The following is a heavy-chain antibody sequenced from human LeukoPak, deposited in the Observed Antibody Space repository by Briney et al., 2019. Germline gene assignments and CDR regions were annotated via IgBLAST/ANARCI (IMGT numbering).Heavy chain of an antibody. V-gene: IGHV1-18*01. CDR1: VYIFTTYG. D-gene: IGHD3-3*01. J-gene: IGHJ4*02. Sequence: ASVKVSCKASVYIFTTYGISWVRQAPGQELEWMGWISAYNGNTNYAQKLQGRVTMTTDTSTSTAYMDVRSLRSDDTAVYYCARALSDDFWSAYQDYWGQGTLVTVSS. CDR2: ISAYNGNT. CDR3: ARALSDDFWSAYQDY.